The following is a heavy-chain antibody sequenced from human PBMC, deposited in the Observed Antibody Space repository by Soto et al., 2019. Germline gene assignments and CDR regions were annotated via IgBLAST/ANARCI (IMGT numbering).Heavy chain of an antibody. D-gene: IGHD3-16*01. CDR2: FVPLFGTT. CDR3: ATHGLGVSSPPYFDN. J-gene: IGHJ4*02. CDR1: GGTFSGFV. V-gene: IGHV1-69*01. Sequence: QLVQSGSEVKKPGSSVKVSCQASGGTFSGFVVTWVRQAPGQGLEWMGEFVPLFGTTNYAQRFSGRITITAEESTSTAYMELRNLRSDDTAVYYCATHGLGVSSPPYFDNWGQGTLVIVSS.